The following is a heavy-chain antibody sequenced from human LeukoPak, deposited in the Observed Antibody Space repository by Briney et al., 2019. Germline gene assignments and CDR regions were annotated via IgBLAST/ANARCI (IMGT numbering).Heavy chain of an antibody. V-gene: IGHV1-24*01. CDR2: FDPEDGET. CDR1: GGTFSSYA. CDR3: ATQLAYCGGDCYWDP. D-gene: IGHD2-21*02. Sequence: ASVKVSCKATGGTFSSYAISWVRQAPGKGLEWMGGFDPEDGETIYAQKFQGRVTMTEDTSTDTAYMELSSLRSEDTAVYYCATQLAYCGGDCYWDPWGQGTLVTVSS. J-gene: IGHJ5*02.